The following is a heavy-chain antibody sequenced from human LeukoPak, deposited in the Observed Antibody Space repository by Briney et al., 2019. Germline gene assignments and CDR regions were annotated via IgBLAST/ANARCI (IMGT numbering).Heavy chain of an antibody. CDR2: INPSGGST. D-gene: IGHD2-15*01. J-gene: IGHJ5*02. V-gene: IGHV1-46*01. Sequence: GASVKVSRKASGYTFTSYYMHWVRQAPGQGLEWMGIINPSGGSTSYAQKFQGRVTMTRDMSTSTVYMELSSLRSEDTAVYYCARRRYCSGGSCFSPDNWFDPWGQGTLVTVSS. CDR3: ARRRYCSGGSCFSPDNWFDP. CDR1: GYTFTSYY.